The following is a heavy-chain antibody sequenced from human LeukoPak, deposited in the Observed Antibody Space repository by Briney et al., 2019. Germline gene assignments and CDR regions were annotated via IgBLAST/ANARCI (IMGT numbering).Heavy chain of an antibody. Sequence: SETLSLTCTVSGGSISSSSYYWGWIRQPPGKGLEWIGSIYYSGSTYYNLSLKSRVTVSVDTSKNQFSLKLSSVTAADTAVYYCARIGGGLAAAGLPLFDYWGQGTLVTVSS. D-gene: IGHD6-13*01. CDR3: ARIGGGLAAAGLPLFDY. J-gene: IGHJ4*02. V-gene: IGHV4-39*07. CDR2: IYYSGST. CDR1: GGSISSSSYY.